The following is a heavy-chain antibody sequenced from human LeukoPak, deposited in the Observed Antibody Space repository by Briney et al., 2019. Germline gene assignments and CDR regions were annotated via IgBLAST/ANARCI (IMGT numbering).Heavy chain of an antibody. CDR1: GFTLSSYA. Sequence: GGSLRLSCAASGFTLSSYAMSWLRQAPGKGLEWVSAISGSGGSTYYADSVKGRFTISRDNSKNTLYLQMNSLRAEDTSVYYCTKSLTSEPSGMDVWGQGTTASVSS. D-gene: IGHD1-14*01. J-gene: IGHJ6*01. CDR2: ISGSGGST. CDR3: TKSLTSEPSGMDV. V-gene: IGHV3-23*01.